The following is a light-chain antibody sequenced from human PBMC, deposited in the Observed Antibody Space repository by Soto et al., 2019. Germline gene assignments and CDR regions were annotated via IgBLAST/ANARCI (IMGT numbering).Light chain of an antibody. V-gene: IGKV3-15*01. CDR2: GAS. Sequence: EVVMTQSPDTLSVSPGERATLSCRASQSVSSSLSWYQQKPGQAPRLLIYGASTSATGVPARFSGGGSGTAFTLTISSLQSEDVAVYYCQHFHNWPPWTFGQGTRVEIK. CDR3: QHFHNWPPWT. CDR1: QSVSSS. J-gene: IGKJ1*01.